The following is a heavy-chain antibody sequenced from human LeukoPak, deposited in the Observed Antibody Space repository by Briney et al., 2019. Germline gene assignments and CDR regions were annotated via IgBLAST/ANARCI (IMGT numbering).Heavy chain of an antibody. Sequence: GGSLRLSCAASGFSFSIYSMNWVRQAPGKGLEWVSYISIGSSKRYYADSVKGRFTISRDNAKNSLYLQMNSLRAEDTAVYYCARGYYYGSGSYYNAQHSNYYYYMDVWGKGTTVTISS. J-gene: IGHJ6*03. CDR1: GFSFSIYS. V-gene: IGHV3-48*04. CDR3: ARGYYYGSGSYYNAQHSNYYYYMDV. D-gene: IGHD3-10*01. CDR2: ISIGSSKR.